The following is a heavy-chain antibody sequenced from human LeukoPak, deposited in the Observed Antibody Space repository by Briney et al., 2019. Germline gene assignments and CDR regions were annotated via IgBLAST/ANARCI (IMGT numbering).Heavy chain of an antibody. J-gene: IGHJ5*02. Sequence: PSQTLSLTCTASGGSISSGDYSWSWIRQPPGKGLEWIGYIYYSGSTYYNPSLKSRVTISVDTTKNQFSLKLSSVTAADTAVYYCARGNYGSGSYFGWFDPWGQGTLVTVSS. CDR3: ARGNYGSGSYFGWFDP. CDR2: IYYSGST. CDR1: GGSISSGDYS. V-gene: IGHV4-30-4*01. D-gene: IGHD3-10*01.